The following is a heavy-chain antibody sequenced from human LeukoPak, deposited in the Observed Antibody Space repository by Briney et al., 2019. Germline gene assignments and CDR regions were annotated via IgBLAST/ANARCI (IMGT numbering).Heavy chain of an antibody. CDR2: FDPNSGGT. Sequence: GASVKVSCKASGYTFTGYSIHWVRQAPGQGLEWMGWFDPNSGGTNYAQKFQDRVTMTRDTSINTAYMELSRLRFDDTAVYYWARGGGTISGVVDYWGQGTLVTVSS. CDR3: ARGGGTISGVVDY. CDR1: GYTFTGYS. J-gene: IGHJ4*02. V-gene: IGHV1-2*02. D-gene: IGHD3-3*01.